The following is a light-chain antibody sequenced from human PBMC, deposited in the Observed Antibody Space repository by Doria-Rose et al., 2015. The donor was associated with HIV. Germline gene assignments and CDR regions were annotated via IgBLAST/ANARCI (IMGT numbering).Light chain of an antibody. J-gene: IGKJ1*01. CDR2: DGS. Sequence: EIVLTQSPGTLSLSPGERATLSCRASQSFSSTYLAWYQQKPGQAHSLLIYDGSTRATGIPDRFSASGSVTDFTLTINRLEPEYFALYYCHQYGTSWTFGQGTKVEI. CDR1: QSFSSTY. CDR3: HQYGTSWT. V-gene: IGKV3-20*01.